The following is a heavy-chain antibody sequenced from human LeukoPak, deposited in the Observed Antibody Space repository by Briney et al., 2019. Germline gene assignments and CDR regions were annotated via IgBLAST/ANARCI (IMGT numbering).Heavy chain of an antibody. Sequence: PGGSLRLSCAASGFTFSSYAMSWVRQAPGKGLEWVSLISGSGGSTHYADSVKGRFTISRDNSKNTIYLQMNSLRAEDTAVFYCAKDRDDYVWGSYLGAFDIWGQGIMVTVSS. J-gene: IGHJ3*02. CDR1: GFTFSSYA. CDR3: AKDRDDYVWGSYLGAFDI. CDR2: ISGSGGST. D-gene: IGHD3-16*01. V-gene: IGHV3-23*01.